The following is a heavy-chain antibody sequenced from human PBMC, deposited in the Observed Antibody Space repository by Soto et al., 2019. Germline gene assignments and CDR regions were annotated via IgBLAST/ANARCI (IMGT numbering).Heavy chain of an antibody. D-gene: IGHD3-22*01. CDR2: ISSSSSYI. CDR1: GFTFSSYS. V-gene: IGHV3-21*01. CDR3: ARGMIVVDDAFDI. Sequence: EVQLVESGGGLVKPGGSLRLSCAASGFTFSSYSMNWVRQAPGKGLEWVSSISSSSSYIYYAASVKGRFTISRDNAKNSLSRQMNSLRAEDTAVYYCARGMIVVDDAFDIWGQGTMVTVSS. J-gene: IGHJ3*02.